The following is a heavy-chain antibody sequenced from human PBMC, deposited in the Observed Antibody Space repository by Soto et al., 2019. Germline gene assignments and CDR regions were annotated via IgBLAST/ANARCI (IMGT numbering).Heavy chain of an antibody. CDR3: ARGLEYSSGWYRD. CDR2: IYPGDSDT. CDR1: GYSFISYW. J-gene: IGHJ4*02. V-gene: IGHV5-51*01. D-gene: IGHD6-19*01. Sequence: GESLKISCKTSGYSFISYWVAWVRQMPGKGLEWMGIIYPGDSDTRYSPSFQGQVTISADKSISTAYLQWSSLKASDTAMYYCARGLEYSSGWYRDWGQGTLETVSS.